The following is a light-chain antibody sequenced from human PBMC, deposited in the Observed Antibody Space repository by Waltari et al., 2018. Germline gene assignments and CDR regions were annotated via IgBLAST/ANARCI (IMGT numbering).Light chain of an antibody. Sequence: EIVITQSPATLSVSAGERATLSCRASQSVTRNLALYKQKLGQAPRLLIYEASTRATGGPARFSGSGSGKEFTLTISSLQSEDFALYYCQQYNNLPWTFGQGTKVEIK. J-gene: IGKJ1*01. CDR3: QQYNNLPWT. V-gene: IGKV3-15*01. CDR2: EAS. CDR1: QSVTRN.